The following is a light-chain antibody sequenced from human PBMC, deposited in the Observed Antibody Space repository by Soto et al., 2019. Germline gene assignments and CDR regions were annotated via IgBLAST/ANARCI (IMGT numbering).Light chain of an antibody. CDR2: QDF. V-gene: IGLV3-1*01. CDR3: QAWDSSTGVV. Sequence: SYELTQPPSVSVSPGQTASITCSGDKLGDRFACWYQQKPGQSPVLVIFQDFKRPSVIPERFSGSNSGNTATLTISGTQGMDEADYYCQAWDSSTGVVFGGGTKLTVL. J-gene: IGLJ2*01. CDR1: KLGDRF.